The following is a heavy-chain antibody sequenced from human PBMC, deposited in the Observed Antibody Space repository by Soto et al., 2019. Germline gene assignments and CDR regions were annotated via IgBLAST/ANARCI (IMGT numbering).Heavy chain of an antibody. CDR3: AKSRGGSSWYEGES. V-gene: IGHV3-30*18. CDR2: ISDAGDYQ. D-gene: IGHD6-13*01. Sequence: QVQLVDSGGGVVPPGRSLRLYCSAYGFPFIRYGMHCVRQPPGKGLEWVAVISDAGDYQYYADYVKGQFPISRDNSKNTLSLQMNTLRAKDTAVYFCAKSRGGSSWYEGESWGQGTLVTVSS. J-gene: IGHJ5*02. CDR1: GFPFIRYG.